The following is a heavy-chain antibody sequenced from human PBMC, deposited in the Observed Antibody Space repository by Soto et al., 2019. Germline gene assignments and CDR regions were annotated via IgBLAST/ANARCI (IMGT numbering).Heavy chain of an antibody. CDR2: IRSKAYGGTT. CDR3: TREGDTDYDFWSGYSPYGMDV. J-gene: IGHJ6*02. D-gene: IGHD3-3*01. V-gene: IGHV3-49*04. CDR1: GXTFGDYA. Sequence: RRLSCTASGXTFGDYAMSWVRQAPGKGLEWVGFIRSKAYGGTTEYAASVKGRFTISRDDSKSIAYLQMNSLKTEDTAVYYCTREGDTDYDFWSGYSPYGMDVWGQGTTVTVSS.